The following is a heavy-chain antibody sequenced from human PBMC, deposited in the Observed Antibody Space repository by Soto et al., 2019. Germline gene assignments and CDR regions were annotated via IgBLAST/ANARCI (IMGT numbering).Heavy chain of an antibody. V-gene: IGHV3-30-3*01. CDR2: ISYDGSNK. J-gene: IGHJ6*02. D-gene: IGHD3-3*01. CDR1: GFTFSSYA. Sequence: QVQLVESGGGEVQPGRSLRLSCAASGFTFSSYAMHWVRQAPGKGLEWVAVISYDGSNKYYADSVKGRFTISRDNSKNTLYLQMNSLRAEDTAVYYCARDRNYDFWSYYYYGMDVWGQGTTVTVSS. CDR3: ARDRNYDFWSYYYYGMDV.